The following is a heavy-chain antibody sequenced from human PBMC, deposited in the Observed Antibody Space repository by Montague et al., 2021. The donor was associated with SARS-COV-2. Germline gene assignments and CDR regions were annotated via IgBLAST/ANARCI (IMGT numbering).Heavy chain of an antibody. V-gene: IGHV6-1*01. CDR1: GDSVVEHRGR. Sequence: CAISGDSVVEHRGRSEEHTHELSSRFEWVCRTYYGSKWYNDYAVSMQSRVSINPDTSKNQFSLHVNSVTPEDTAVYYCARDSEYSIDYWGQGLLVTVSS. CDR2: TYYGSKWYN. D-gene: IGHD6-6*01. J-gene: IGHJ4*02. CDR3: ARDSEYSIDY.